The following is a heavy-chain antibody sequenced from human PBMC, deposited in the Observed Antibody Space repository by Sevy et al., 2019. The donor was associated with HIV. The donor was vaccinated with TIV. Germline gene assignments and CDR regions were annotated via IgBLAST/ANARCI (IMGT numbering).Heavy chain of an antibody. CDR2: IRFDGSIK. V-gene: IGHV3-30*02. CDR3: AKVLHIVEIPAAIDYYYGMDV. CDR1: EFTFSTYG. J-gene: IGHJ6*02. D-gene: IGHD2-2*01. Sequence: GGSLRLSCAASEFTFSTYGMHWVRQAPGKGLEWVAFIRFDGSIKYYRDSVKGRLTISRDNSKNTLYLQMNSLRAEDTAVYFCAKVLHIVEIPAAIDYYYGMDVWGQGTTVTVSS.